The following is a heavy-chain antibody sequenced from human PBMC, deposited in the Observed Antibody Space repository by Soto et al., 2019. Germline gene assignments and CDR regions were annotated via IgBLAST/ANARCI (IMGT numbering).Heavy chain of an antibody. V-gene: IGHV4-39*02. D-gene: IGHD3-9*01. CDR3: AGDKMTGLLDY. J-gene: IGHJ4*02. CDR2: IYYSGST. Sequence: SETLSLTCTVSGGSISSSNYHWDWIRQPPGKGLEWIGSIYYSGSTYYNPSLKSRVTISVDTSKNQFSLPLTSATATDTAVYYCAGDKMTGLLDYGGQGTLVTVGS. CDR1: GGSISSSNYH.